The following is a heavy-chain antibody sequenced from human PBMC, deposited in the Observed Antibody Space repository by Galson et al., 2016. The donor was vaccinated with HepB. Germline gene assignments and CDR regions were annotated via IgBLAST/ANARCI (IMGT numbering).Heavy chain of an antibody. Sequence: SLRLSCAASRFTFSSYGMHWVRQAPGKGLEWVAVIWYHGSNKYYADSVKGRFTISRDNSKNTLYLQMNSLRAEDTAVYYCARDSGAYDYGGNGIMDVWGQGTTVTVSS. V-gene: IGHV3-33*01. J-gene: IGHJ6*02. D-gene: IGHD4-23*01. CDR3: ARDSGAYDYGGNGIMDV. CDR2: IWYHGSNK. CDR1: RFTFSSYG.